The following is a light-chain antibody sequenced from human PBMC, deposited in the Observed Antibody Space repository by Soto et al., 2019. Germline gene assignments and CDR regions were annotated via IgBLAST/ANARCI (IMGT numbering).Light chain of an antibody. Sequence: EIVMTQSPATLSVSPGERATLSCRASQSISSSLAWYQQKPGQAPRLLIYGASTRATGIPARFSGSGSGTDFTHTISSLQSEDFAVYYCQHYNNWPFTFGPGTKVDIK. J-gene: IGKJ3*01. CDR3: QHYNNWPFT. CDR2: GAS. CDR1: QSISSS. V-gene: IGKV3-15*01.